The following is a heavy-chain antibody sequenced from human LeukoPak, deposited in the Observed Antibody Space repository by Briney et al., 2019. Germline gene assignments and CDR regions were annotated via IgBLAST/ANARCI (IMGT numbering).Heavy chain of an antibody. V-gene: IGHV3-30*02. CDR1: GFIFSNNG. Sequence: GGSLRLSCAASGFIFSNNGMHWVRQAPGKGLEGVAFIRYDGSNKYYADSVKGRFTISRDNSKNTLYLQMNSLRAEDSAVYHCAKDPRSSYYDSSGYCDYWGQGTLVTVSS. CDR3: AKDPRSSYYDSSGYCDY. CDR2: IRYDGSNK. J-gene: IGHJ4*02. D-gene: IGHD3-22*01.